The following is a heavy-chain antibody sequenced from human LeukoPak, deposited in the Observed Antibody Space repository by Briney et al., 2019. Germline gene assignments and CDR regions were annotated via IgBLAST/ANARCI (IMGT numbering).Heavy chain of an antibody. J-gene: IGHJ4*02. V-gene: IGHV3-11*04. Sequence: GGSLRLSCAASGFTFSDYYMSWIRQAPGKGLEWVSYVSSSGSTIYYADSVEGRFTISRDNAKNSLYLQMNSLRAEDTAVYYCARVRAAMVYFDYWGQGTLVTVSS. D-gene: IGHD5-18*01. CDR3: ARVRAAMVYFDY. CDR2: VSSSGSTI. CDR1: GFTFSDYY.